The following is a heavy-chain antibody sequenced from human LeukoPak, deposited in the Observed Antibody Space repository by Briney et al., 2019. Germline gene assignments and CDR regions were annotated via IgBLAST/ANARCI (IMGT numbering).Heavy chain of an antibody. V-gene: IGHV3-7*01. J-gene: IGHJ4*02. D-gene: IGHD6-13*01. CDR3: ARGGSGTSWYWYY. CDR2: INPDGSEK. Sequence: GGSLRLSCEASGFTFISLWMTWVRQAPGKGLEWVANINPDGSEKYYVDSVKGRFTISRDNAQSSLYLQMNSLRAEDTAIYFCARGGSGTSWYWYYWGQGTLVTVSS. CDR1: GFTFISLW.